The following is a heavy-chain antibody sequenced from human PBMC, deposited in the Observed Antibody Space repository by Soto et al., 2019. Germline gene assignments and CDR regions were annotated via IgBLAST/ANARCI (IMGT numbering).Heavy chain of an antibody. CDR2: VKTKTDGGTT. V-gene: IGHV3-15*01. CDR3: ARDKYYYESSLYRLYDY. D-gene: IGHD3-22*01. CDR1: GFTFSNAW. J-gene: IGHJ4*02. Sequence: EVQLVESGGGQVEPGGSLRLSCTASGFTFSNAWMSWVRQAPGKGLEWVGRVKTKTDGGTTGYTAPVKGRFTISRDDSKNTLYLQMNSLRADDAAVYYCARDKYYYESSLYRLYDYWGQGTLVTVSS.